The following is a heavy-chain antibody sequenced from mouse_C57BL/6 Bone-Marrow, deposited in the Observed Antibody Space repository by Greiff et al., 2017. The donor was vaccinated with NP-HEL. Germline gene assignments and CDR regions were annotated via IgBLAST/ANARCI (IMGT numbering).Heavy chain of an antibody. D-gene: IGHD2-3*01. V-gene: IGHV14-1*01. CDR3: TNDGYYVDAMDY. CDR2: IAPEDGDT. J-gene: IGHJ4*01. CDR1: GFNIKDYY. Sequence: DVQLQEYGAELVRPGASVKLSCTASGFNIKDYYMHWVKQRPEQGLEWIGRIAPEDGDTEYAPKFQGKATMTADTSSNTADLQLSSLTSEDTAVYYCTNDGYYVDAMDYWGQGTSVTVSS.